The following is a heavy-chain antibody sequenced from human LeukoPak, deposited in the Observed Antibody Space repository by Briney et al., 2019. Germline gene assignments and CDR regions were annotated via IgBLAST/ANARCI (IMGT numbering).Heavy chain of an antibody. V-gene: IGHV1-18*04. CDR2: ISAYNGNT. CDR1: GYTFTSNG. J-gene: IGHJ2*01. Sequence: ASVKISCKASGYTFTSNGISCVRQAPGQGLEWMGWISAYNGNTNYAQKLQGRVTMTTDTSTSTGYMELRSLRSDDTAVYYCARATGGYDFSPRGYYCYFDLWGRGTLVTVSS. D-gene: IGHD5-12*01. CDR3: ARATGGYDFSPRGYYCYFDL.